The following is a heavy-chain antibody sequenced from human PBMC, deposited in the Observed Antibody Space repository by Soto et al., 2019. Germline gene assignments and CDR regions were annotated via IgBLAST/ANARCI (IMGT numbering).Heavy chain of an antibody. Sequence: QVQLVESGGGVVQPGRSLRLSCAASGFTFSSYGMHWVRQAPGKGLEWVAVISYDGRNKYYADSVKGRFTISRDNSKNTLYLQMNSLRAEDTAVYYCAKEMNGGNYGDPVLDPEAHPYYYGMDVWGQGTTVTVAS. D-gene: IGHD4-17*01. J-gene: IGHJ6*02. CDR2: ISYDGRNK. CDR3: AKEMNGGNYGDPVLDPEAHPYYYGMDV. V-gene: IGHV3-30*18. CDR1: GFTFSSYG.